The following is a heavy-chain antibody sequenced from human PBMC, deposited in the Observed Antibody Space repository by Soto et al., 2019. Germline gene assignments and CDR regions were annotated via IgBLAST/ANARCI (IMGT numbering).Heavy chain of an antibody. CDR2: FYYTGST. V-gene: IGHV4-61*01. J-gene: IGHJ6*02. Sequence: PSDTLSLTCTVSGGSVSINTHYWTWILHRPGKALEWVGNFYYTGSTNYNPSLESRVTISVDTSKNLFSLKRNSVTAADTAVYYCARDLLGYGGTDCDVLAVWAQGTTVTVSS. CDR1: GGSVSINTHY. CDR3: ARDLLGYGGTDCDVLAV. D-gene: IGHD2-21*02.